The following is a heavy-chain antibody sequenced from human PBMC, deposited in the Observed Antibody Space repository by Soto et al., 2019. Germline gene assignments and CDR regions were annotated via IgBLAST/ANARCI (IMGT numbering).Heavy chain of an antibody. CDR3: AKGEGYKWNYEFDP. J-gene: IGHJ5*02. Sequence: XGSLRLSCAASGFTFSDYYMSWIRQAPGKGLEWVSYISDSSSNTNYGDSVKGRFTISRDNAKNLLYLQMNSLRAEDTAVYYCAKGEGYKWNYEFDPWGQGTLVTVSS. D-gene: IGHD1-7*01. CDR1: GFTFSDYY. V-gene: IGHV3-11*06. CDR2: ISDSSSNT.